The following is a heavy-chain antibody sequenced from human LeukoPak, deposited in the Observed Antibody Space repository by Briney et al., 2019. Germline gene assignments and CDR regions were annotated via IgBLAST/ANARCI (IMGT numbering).Heavy chain of an antibody. Sequence: PGGSLRLSCAASGFTFSSYWMSWVRQAPGKGLEWVANIKEDGSEKYYVDSVKGRFTISRDNAKNSLYLQVNGLRAEDTAVFYCARLLETYDYVWGSYGFDFWGQGTLVTVSS. J-gene: IGHJ4*02. CDR1: GFTFSSYW. CDR2: IKEDGSEK. V-gene: IGHV3-7*01. D-gene: IGHD3-16*01. CDR3: ARLLETYDYVWGSYGFDF.